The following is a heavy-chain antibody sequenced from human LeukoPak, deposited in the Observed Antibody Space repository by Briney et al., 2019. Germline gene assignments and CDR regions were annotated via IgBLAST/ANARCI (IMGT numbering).Heavy chain of an antibody. CDR2: INPSGGST. Sequence: ASVKVSCKASGYTFTSYYMHWVRQAPGQGPEWMGIINPSGGSTSYAQKFQGRVTMIRDTSTSTVYMELSSLRSEDTAVYYCARVGVSRYPDYWGQGTLVTVSS. CDR3: ARVGVSRYPDY. CDR1: GYTFTSYY. V-gene: IGHV1-46*01. D-gene: IGHD3-10*01. J-gene: IGHJ4*02.